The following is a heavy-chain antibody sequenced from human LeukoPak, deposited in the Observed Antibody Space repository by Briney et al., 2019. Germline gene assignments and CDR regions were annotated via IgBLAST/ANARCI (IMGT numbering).Heavy chain of an antibody. CDR2: IYYSGST. CDR3: ARGRPYSGGYHLDY. CDR1: GDSASSDRYY. Sequence: SETLSLTCTVSGDSASSDRYYGGWVRQPPGKGLEWIGNIYYSGSTYYNPSLKSRVTMSVDTSKNQFFLKLNSVTAADTAVYYCARGRPYSGGYHLDYWGQGTLVTVSA. J-gene: IGHJ4*02. D-gene: IGHD1-26*01. V-gene: IGHV4-39*01.